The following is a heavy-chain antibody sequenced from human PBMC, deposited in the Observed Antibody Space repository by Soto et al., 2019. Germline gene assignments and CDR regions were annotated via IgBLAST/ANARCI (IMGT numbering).Heavy chain of an antibody. J-gene: IGHJ4*02. CDR1: GGSISSSSYY. D-gene: IGHD3-16*01. CDR2: IYYSGST. CDR3: AREKAYIGHFDY. Sequence: SETLSLTCTVSGGSISSSSYYWGWIRQPPGKGLEWIGSIYYSGSTYYNPSLKSRVTISVDTSKNQFSLKLSSVTAADTAVYYRAREKAYIGHFDYWGQGTLVTVSS. V-gene: IGHV4-39*01.